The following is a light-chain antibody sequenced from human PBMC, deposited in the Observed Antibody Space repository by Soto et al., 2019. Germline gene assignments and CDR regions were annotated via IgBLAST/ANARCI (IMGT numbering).Light chain of an antibody. CDR1: QSVSRR. CDR3: QQYGSSPRT. Sequence: EVVLTQSPGTLSLSPGGRATLSCRASQSVSRRLAWYQQRPGQSPRLIIYGASSRATGIPDRFSGSGSGTDFTLTISRLEPEDFAVYYCQQYGSSPRTFGQGNKVDIK. CDR2: GAS. V-gene: IGKV3-20*01. J-gene: IGKJ1*01.